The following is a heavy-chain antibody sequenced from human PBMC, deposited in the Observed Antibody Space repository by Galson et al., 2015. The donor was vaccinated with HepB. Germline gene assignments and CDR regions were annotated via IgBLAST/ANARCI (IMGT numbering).Heavy chain of an antibody. CDR3: ASRFWSGYVFDP. CDR1: GFTFSSYS. D-gene: IGHD3-3*01. V-gene: IGHV3-21*04. J-gene: IGHJ5*02. CDR2: ISSSSSYI. Sequence: SLRLSCAASGFTFSSYSMNWVRQAPGKGLEWVSSISSSSSYIYYADSVKGRFTISRDNAKNSLYLQMNSLRSEDTAVYYCASRFWSGYVFDPWGQGTLVTVSS.